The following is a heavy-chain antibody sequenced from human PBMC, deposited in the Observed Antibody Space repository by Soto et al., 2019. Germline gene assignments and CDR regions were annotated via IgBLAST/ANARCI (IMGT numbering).Heavy chain of an antibody. V-gene: IGHV4-59*01. J-gene: IGHJ6*02. CDR2: IYYSGST. CDR1: GGSISSYY. Sequence: ETLSLTCTVPGGSISSYYWSWIRQPPGKGLEWIGYIYYSGSTNYNPSLKSRVTISVDTSKNQFSLKLSSVTAADTAVYYCARGPPYSGRSDYYYYYGMDVWGQGTTVTVSS. CDR3: ARGPPYSGRSDYYYYYGMDV. D-gene: IGHD1-26*01.